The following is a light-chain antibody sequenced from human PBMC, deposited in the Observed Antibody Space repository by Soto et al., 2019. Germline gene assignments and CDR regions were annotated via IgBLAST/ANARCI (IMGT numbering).Light chain of an antibody. CDR3: QQYDILPIT. CDR2: DAS. Sequence: DIQMTQSPSSLFASVGDRVTITCQATQDINIYLNWYQQKPGKAPNLLIYDASNLEIGVPSRFSGSGSVTHFTFTISSLQTEDIGTYYCQQYDILPITFGRGTRLEIK. J-gene: IGKJ5*01. V-gene: IGKV1-33*01. CDR1: QDINIY.